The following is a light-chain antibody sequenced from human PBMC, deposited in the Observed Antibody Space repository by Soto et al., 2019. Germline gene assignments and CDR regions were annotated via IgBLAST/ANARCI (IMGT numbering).Light chain of an antibody. J-gene: IGKJ5*01. CDR3: QQYENLPIT. Sequence: DLQMTQSPSSLSASVGDRVSIACRASQSISSFLTWYQHTPGNAPRVLIYATSTLQTGVPSRFSGSGSGTEFTLTISSLQPEDIATYYCQQYENLPITFGQGTRLEIK. V-gene: IGKV1-33*01. CDR1: QSISSF. CDR2: ATS.